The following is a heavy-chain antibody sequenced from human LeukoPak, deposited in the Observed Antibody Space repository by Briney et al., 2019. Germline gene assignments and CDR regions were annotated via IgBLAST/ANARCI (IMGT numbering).Heavy chain of an antibody. V-gene: IGHV4-59*08. CDR2: IYYSGNT. CDR1: GGSISSYY. J-gene: IGHJ4*02. CDR3: ARHWGQYSSGRQHFDY. D-gene: IGHD6-19*01. Sequence: SETLSLTCTVSGGSISSYYWSWIQQPPGKGLEWIGYIYYSGNTNYNPSLKSRVTISVDSSKNQFSLKLSSVTAADTAVYYCARHWGQYSSGRQHFDYWGQGTLVTVSS.